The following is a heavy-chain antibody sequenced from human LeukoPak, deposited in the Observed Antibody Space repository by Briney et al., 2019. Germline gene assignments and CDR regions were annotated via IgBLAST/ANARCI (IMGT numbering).Heavy chain of an antibody. Sequence: GGSLSLSCAVSGFTFSSYSMTWVRGAPGKGLEWVSSITSSRSYIHYADSVKGRFTISRDNAKNSLYLQMNNLRAEDTAVYYCARDAWDIVVVPAAIPSGDYWGQGTLVTVSS. J-gene: IGHJ4*02. D-gene: IGHD2-2*02. CDR3: ARDAWDIVVVPAAIPSGDY. CDR1: GFTFSSYS. CDR2: ITSSRSYI. V-gene: IGHV3-21*01.